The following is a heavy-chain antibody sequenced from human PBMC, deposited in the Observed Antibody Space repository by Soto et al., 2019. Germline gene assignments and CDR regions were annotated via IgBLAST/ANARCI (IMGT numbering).Heavy chain of an antibody. V-gene: IGHV3-21*01. Sequence: GGSLRLSCAASGFTFSSYSMNWVRQATGKGLEWVSSISSSSSYIYYADSVKGRFTISRDNAKNSLYLQMNSLRAEDTAVYYCASAVHHHAFDIWGQGTMVTVSS. CDR1: GFTFSSYS. J-gene: IGHJ3*02. D-gene: IGHD6-6*01. CDR2: ISSSSSYI. CDR3: ASAVHHHAFDI.